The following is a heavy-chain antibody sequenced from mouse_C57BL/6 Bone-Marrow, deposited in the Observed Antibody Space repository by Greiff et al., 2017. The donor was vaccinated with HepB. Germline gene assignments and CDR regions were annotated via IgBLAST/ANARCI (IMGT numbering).Heavy chain of an antibody. Sequence: QVQLQQPGAELVKPGASVKMSCKASGYTFTSYWITWVKQRPGQGREWIGDIYPGSGSTNYNEKFKSKATLTVDTSSSTADMPLSSLTSEDSAVYDCARIGDYGSSYEAMDYWGQGTSVTVSS. V-gene: IGHV1-55*01. CDR2: IYPGSGST. CDR3: ARIGDYGSSYEAMDY. J-gene: IGHJ4*01. D-gene: IGHD1-1*01. CDR1: GYTFTSYW.